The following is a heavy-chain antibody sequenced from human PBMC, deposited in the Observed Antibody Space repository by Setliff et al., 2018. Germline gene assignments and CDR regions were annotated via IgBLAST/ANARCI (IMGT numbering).Heavy chain of an antibody. CDR2: IYTTWST. D-gene: IGHD3-3*01. V-gene: IGHV4-61*02. J-gene: IGHJ5*02. Sequence: NPSETLSLTCTVSGGSVGNSYYYWNWIRQPAGKGLEWIGRIYTTWSTNYNPSLRSRVTISVDTSKNQFSLNLSSVTAEDTAVYYCARRVAIFGVVLLNWFDPWGQGTLVTVSS. CDR1: GGSVGNSYYY. CDR3: ARRVAIFGVVLLNWFDP.